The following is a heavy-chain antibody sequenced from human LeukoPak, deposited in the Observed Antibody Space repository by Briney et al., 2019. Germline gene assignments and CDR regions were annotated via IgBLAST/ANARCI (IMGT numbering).Heavy chain of an antibody. D-gene: IGHD6-19*01. CDR3: ARDLSGWSYFDY. V-gene: IGHV3-33*01. J-gene: IGHJ4*02. Sequence: GGSLRLSCAASGFTFSSYGMHWVRQAPGKGLEWVAVIWYDGSNKYYADSVKGRFTISRDNSKNTLYLQMNSLRAEDTAVYYCARDLSGWSYFDYWGQGTLVTVSS. CDR2: IWYDGSNK. CDR1: GFTFSSYG.